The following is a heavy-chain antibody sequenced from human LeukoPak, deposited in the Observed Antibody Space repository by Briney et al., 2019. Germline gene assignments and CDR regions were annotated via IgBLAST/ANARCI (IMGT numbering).Heavy chain of an antibody. CDR1: GFTFSNFA. CDR2: ITGGSGAK. CDR3: AKDTPLTTYTRAWSSNSFDY. Sequence: GGSLRVSCTASGFTFSNFAMSWVRQAPGKGLEWVSTITGGSGAKYYADSVKGRFTISRDNSKDTLYLQMHSLRAEDTAVYFCAKDTPLTTYTRAWSSNSFDYWGQGTLVAVSS. D-gene: IGHD6-19*01. J-gene: IGHJ4*02. V-gene: IGHV3-23*01.